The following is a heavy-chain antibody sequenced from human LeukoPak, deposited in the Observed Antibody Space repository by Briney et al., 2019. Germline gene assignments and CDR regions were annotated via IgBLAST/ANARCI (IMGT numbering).Heavy chain of an antibody. V-gene: IGHV1-46*01. CDR1: GYTFTSYY. J-gene: IGHJ5*02. D-gene: IGHD2-15*01. CDR3: AREGVVVAATGWFDP. CDR2: INPSGGST. Sequence: GASVKVSCKASGYTFTSYYMHWVRQAHGQGLEWMGIINPSGGSTSYAQKFQGRVTMTTDMSTSKVYMELSSLRSEDTAVYYCAREGVVVAATGWFDPWGQGTLVSVSS.